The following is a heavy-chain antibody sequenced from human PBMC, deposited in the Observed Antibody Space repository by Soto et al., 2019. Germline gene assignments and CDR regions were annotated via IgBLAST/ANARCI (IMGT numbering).Heavy chain of an antibody. CDR2: INHSGST. CDR1: GGSFSGYY. J-gene: IGHJ4*02. D-gene: IGHD1-1*01. CDR3: ARRGLGNWNNPRHREHDY. Sequence: PSETLALPCAVYGGSFSGYYWSWIRQPPGKGLEWIGEINHSGSTNYNPSLKSRVTISVDTSKNQFSLKLSSVTAADTAVYYCARRGLGNWNNPRHREHDYWGQGTLVTVSS. V-gene: IGHV4-34*01.